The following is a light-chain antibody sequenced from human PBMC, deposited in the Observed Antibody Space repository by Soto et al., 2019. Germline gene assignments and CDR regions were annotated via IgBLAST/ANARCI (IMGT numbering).Light chain of an antibody. J-gene: IGLJ1*01. CDR2: EVT. V-gene: IGLV2-8*01. CDR3: GTWDSSLSAGSYV. Sequence: QSVLTQPPSASGSPGQSVTISCTGTSSDVGDYNYVSWYQQYPGRAPKLMIYEVTKRPSGVPDRFSGSKSGNTASLTVSGLQAEDEADYYCGTWDSSLSAGSYVFGTGTKVTVL. CDR1: SSDVGDYNY.